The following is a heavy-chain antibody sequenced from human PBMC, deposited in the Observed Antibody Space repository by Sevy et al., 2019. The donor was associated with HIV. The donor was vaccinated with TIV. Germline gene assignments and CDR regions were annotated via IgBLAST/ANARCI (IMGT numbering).Heavy chain of an antibody. Sequence: GGSLRLSCAASGFTFSTYGMRWVRQAPGKGLEWVAVIWFDGSNTYYADSVKGRFTTSRDIAKNTLHLRMNSLRAEDTAVYYCARDLEFYDYGDYGPAFMPDYWGQGTLVTVSS. CDR3: ARDLEFYDYGDYGPAFMPDY. CDR1: GFTFSTYG. V-gene: IGHV3-33*01. CDR2: IWFDGSNT. J-gene: IGHJ4*02. D-gene: IGHD4-17*01.